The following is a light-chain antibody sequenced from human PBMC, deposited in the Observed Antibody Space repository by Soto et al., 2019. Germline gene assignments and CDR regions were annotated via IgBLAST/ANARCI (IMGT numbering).Light chain of an antibody. CDR1: SSNFGSNT. J-gene: IGLJ2*01. V-gene: IGLV1-44*01. CDR3: AAWDDSLNGVV. Sequence: QPVLTQPPSASETPGQRVTISCSGSSSNFGSNTVNWYQQLPGTAPKLLIYSNHQRPSGVPDRFSGSKSGTSASLAISGLQSEDEADYFCAAWDDSLNGVVFGGGTKVTVL. CDR2: SNH.